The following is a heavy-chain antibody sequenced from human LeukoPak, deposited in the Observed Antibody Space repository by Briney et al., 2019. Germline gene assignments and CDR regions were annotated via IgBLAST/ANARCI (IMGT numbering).Heavy chain of an antibody. J-gene: IGHJ4*02. CDR2: IYYSGST. CDR1: GGSISSYY. CDR3: ARHRDNLYYFDY. Sequence: SETLSLTCTVSGGSISSYYWSWIRQPPGKGLEWIVYIYYSGSTNYNPSLKSRVTISVDTSKNQFSLKLSSVTAADTAVYYCARHRDNLYYFDYWGQGTLVTVSS. V-gene: IGHV4-59*08. D-gene: IGHD1-1*01.